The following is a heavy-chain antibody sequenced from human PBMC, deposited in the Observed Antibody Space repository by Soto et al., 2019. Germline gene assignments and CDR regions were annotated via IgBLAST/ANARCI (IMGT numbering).Heavy chain of an antibody. D-gene: IGHD5-12*01. CDR3: ARTDGYEIEY. CDR1: GYSFVSYW. CDR2: IYPGDSDT. Sequence: GQSLKSSCKGSGYSFVSYWIGWVRQMPGKGLEWMGIIYPGDSDTRYSPSFQGQVTISADKSITTVYLQWSSLKASDTAMYYCARTDGYEIEYWGQGTLVTVSS. J-gene: IGHJ4*02. V-gene: IGHV5-51*01.